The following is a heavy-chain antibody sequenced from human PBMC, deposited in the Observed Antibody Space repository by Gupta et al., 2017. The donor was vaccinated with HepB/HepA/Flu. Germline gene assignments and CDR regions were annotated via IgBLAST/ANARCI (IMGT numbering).Heavy chain of an antibody. CDR1: GFTFRRYS. Sequence: EVRLVESGGGLVKPGGSLRLSCAASGFTFRRYSMNWVRQAPGKGLEWISSISSTSTYIYYSESGRGRFTISRDNAKKSLYLEMNSLRAEDTAVYYCARSVGEEMAKADYGMDVWGQGTTVSVSS. D-gene: IGHD5-24*01. V-gene: IGHV3-21*01. CDR2: ISSTSTYI. CDR3: ARSVGEEMAKADYGMDV. J-gene: IGHJ6*02.